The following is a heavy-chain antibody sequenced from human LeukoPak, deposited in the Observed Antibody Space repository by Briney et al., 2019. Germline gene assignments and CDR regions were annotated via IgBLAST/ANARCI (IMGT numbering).Heavy chain of an antibody. CDR1: GFTFSDYY. D-gene: IGHD4-17*01. J-gene: IGHJ6*02. Sequence: GGSLRLSCAASGFTFSDYYMSWIRQAPGKGLEWVSHISSSGSTIYYADSVKGRFTISRDNAKNSLYLQMNSLRAEDTAVYYCARDRGSMTTVTKTDYYYGMDVWGQGTTVTVSS. V-gene: IGHV3-11*01. CDR3: ARDRGSMTTVTKTDYYYGMDV. CDR2: ISSSGSTI.